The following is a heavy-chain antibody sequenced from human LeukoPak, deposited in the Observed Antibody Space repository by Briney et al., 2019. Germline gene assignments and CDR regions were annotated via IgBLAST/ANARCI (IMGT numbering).Heavy chain of an antibody. CDR1: GYTFTSSY. CDR2: INPTDGAT. CDR3: AREEGIVGTITDFDF. Sequence: GASVKVSCKASGYTFTSSYMHWVRQAPGQGLEWMGIINPTDGATIYAQKFQGRVTLTRDMSTSTVYMELSSLRSEDTAVYFCAREEGIVGTITDFDFWGQGTLVTVSS. D-gene: IGHD1-26*01. J-gene: IGHJ4*02. V-gene: IGHV1-46*01.